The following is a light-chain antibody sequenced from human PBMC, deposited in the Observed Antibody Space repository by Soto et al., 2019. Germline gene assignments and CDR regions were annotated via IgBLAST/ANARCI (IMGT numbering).Light chain of an antibody. CDR3: SSYTSSRASV. Sequence: QSALTQPASVSGSPGQSITISCTGTSSDVGGYNYVSWYQQQSGKAPKLMIYEVSNRPSGVSNRFSGSKSGNTASLTISGLQAEDEADYYCSSYTSSRASVFGIGTKLTVL. J-gene: IGLJ1*01. V-gene: IGLV2-14*01. CDR1: SSDVGGYNY. CDR2: EVS.